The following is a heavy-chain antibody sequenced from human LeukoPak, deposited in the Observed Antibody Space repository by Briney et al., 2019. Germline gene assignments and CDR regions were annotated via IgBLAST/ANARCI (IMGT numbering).Heavy chain of an antibody. CDR3: AKYDLSSSWTRTGFEY. V-gene: IGHV3-23*01. CDR2: ISGSGDST. D-gene: IGHD2-2*01. Sequence: QTGGSLRLSCAASGFTFSNYAMSWVRQDPGKGLEKISSISGSGDSTFHADSVKGRFTISSDNSKNTLYLRMNNLRVEDTAVYYCAKYDLSSSWTRTGFEYWGQGTLVTVSS. J-gene: IGHJ4*02. CDR1: GFTFSNYA.